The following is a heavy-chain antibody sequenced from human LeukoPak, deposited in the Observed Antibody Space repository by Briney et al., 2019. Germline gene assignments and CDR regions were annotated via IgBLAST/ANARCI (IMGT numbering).Heavy chain of an antibody. J-gene: IGHJ6*03. CDR2: MNPNSGNT. V-gene: IGHV1-8*01. CDR3: ARGDLFGYSNFYYYMDV. D-gene: IGHD4-11*01. CDR1: GYKFTSYV. Sequence: ASVKVSCKASGYKFTSYVFNWVRQATGQGLEWMGWMNPNSGNTGYAQKFQGRVTMTRDTSITTAYLELSSLRSEDTAVYYCARGDLFGYSNFYYYMDVWGKGTTVTVSS.